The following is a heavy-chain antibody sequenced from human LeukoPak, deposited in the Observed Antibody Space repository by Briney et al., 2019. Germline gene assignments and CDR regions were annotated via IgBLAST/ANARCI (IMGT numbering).Heavy chain of an antibody. Sequence: SETLSLTCAVYGGSFSDYYWNWIRQPPGKGLEWIGEINHSGSTNYNPSLKSRVTISVDTSKNQFSLKLSSVTAADTAVYYCARRGRITMIVKSWFDPWGQGTLVTVSS. D-gene: IGHD3-22*01. J-gene: IGHJ5*02. CDR2: INHSGST. V-gene: IGHV4-34*01. CDR1: GGSFSDYY. CDR3: ARRGRITMIVKSWFDP.